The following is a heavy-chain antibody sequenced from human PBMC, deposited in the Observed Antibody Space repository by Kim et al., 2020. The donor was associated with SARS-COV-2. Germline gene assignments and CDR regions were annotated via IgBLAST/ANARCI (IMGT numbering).Heavy chain of an antibody. J-gene: IGHJ6*02. V-gene: IGHV3-30-3*01. CDR2: ISYDGSNK. CDR1: GFTFSSYA. Sequence: GGSLRLSCAASGFTFSSYAMHWVRQAPGKGLEWVAVISYDGSNKYYADSVKGRFTISRDNSKNTLYLQMNSLRAEDTAVYYCARAEYTPITIFGVVSRSDGMDGWGQGTTVTVSS. D-gene: IGHD3-3*01. CDR3: ARAEYTPITIFGVVSRSDGMDG.